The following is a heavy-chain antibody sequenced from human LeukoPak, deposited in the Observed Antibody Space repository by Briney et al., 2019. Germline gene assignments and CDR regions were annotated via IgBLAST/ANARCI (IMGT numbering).Heavy chain of an antibody. Sequence: GGSLRLSCAASGFTFSSYSMNWVRQAPGKGLEWVANIKQDGSEKYYVDSVKGRFTISRDNAKNSLYLQMNSLRAEDTAVYYCARGIQLWLPIYYYYYYMDVWGKGTTVTISS. V-gene: IGHV3-7*01. J-gene: IGHJ6*03. CDR2: IKQDGSEK. CDR3: ARGIQLWLPIYYYYYYMDV. CDR1: GFTFSSYS. D-gene: IGHD5-18*01.